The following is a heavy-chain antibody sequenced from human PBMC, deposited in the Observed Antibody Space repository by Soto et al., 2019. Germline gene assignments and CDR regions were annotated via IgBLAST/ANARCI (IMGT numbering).Heavy chain of an antibody. Sequence: GASVKVSCKASGGTFSSYSISWVLQAPGQGLEWMGGIIPIFGTANYARKFQGRVTITADESTSTAYMELSSLRSEDTAVYYCARYYDILTGTSRSYYYYGMDVWGQGTTVTVSS. CDR2: IIPIFGTA. V-gene: IGHV1-69*13. CDR3: ARYYDILTGTSRSYYYYGMDV. CDR1: GGTFSSYS. J-gene: IGHJ6*02. D-gene: IGHD3-9*01.